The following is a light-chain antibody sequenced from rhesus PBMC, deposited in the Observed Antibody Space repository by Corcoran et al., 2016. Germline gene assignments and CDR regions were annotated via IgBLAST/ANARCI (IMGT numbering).Light chain of an antibody. CDR3: QQYYRAPWT. CDR2: AAS. Sequence: DIQMTQSPSSLSASVGDRVTITCRASQGISNYLAWYQQKQGETPKLLNYAASVLQSGIPSRFSGSGSGTDFTLTISSMQSEDFAAYYCQQYYRAPWTFGQGTRVEIK. J-gene: IGKJ1*01. CDR1: QGISNY. V-gene: IGKV1-25*02.